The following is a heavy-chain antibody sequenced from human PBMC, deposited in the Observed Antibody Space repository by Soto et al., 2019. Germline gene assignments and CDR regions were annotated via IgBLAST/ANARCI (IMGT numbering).Heavy chain of an antibody. CDR1: GGSISSYY. CDR2: IYYSGST. D-gene: IGHD2-2*01. CDR3: ARGAYCSSTSCYFHGMDV. J-gene: IGHJ6*02. V-gene: IGHV4-59*01. Sequence: SETLSLTCTVSGGSISSYYWSWIRQPPGKGLEWIGYIYYSGSTNYNPSLKSRVTISVDTSKNQSSLKLSSVTAADKAVYYCARGAYCSSTSCYFHGMDVWGQGTTVTVS.